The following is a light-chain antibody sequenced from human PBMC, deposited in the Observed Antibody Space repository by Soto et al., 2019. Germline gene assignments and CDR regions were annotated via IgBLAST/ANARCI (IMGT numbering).Light chain of an antibody. CDR2: AAS. CDR3: QQNYSTPIT. J-gene: IGKJ3*01. V-gene: IGKV1-39*01. Sequence: DIQMTQSPSSLSASVGDRVTITCRARQSISSYLNWYQQKPGKAPKLLIYAASSLQSGVPSRFSGRGSGTDFTLTISSLQPEDFATYYCQQNYSTPITFGPGTKVDIK. CDR1: QSISSY.